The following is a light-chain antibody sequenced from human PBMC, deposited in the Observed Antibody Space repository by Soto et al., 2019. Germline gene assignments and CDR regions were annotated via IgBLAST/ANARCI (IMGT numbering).Light chain of an antibody. Sequence: QSVLTQPASVSGSPGQSITISCTGTSSDVSDYYYVSWYQQHPGKAPQVIIYDVTNRPSGVSNRFSGSKSGKTASLTISGLQAEDEADYYCSSYITTNTLYVFGTGTKVTVL. CDR3: SSYITTNTLYV. CDR2: DVT. CDR1: SSDVSDYYY. V-gene: IGLV2-14*01. J-gene: IGLJ1*01.